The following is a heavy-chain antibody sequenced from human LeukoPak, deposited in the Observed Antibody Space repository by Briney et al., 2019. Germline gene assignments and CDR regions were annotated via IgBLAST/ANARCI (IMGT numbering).Heavy chain of an antibody. CDR1: VYTITSYD. CDR3: ARGGGSSSSGVYYYYYYMDV. D-gene: IGHD6-6*01. J-gene: IGHJ6*03. Sequence: ASFKVSCKASVYTITSYDIYGVRQATGQGLEWIRWMNPISGNTHYARKFQGRVTITRNSSISTANMELSSLRSEDTAVYYCARGGGSSSSGVYYYYYYMDVWGKGTTVTVSS. V-gene: IGHV1-8*03. CDR2: MNPISGNT.